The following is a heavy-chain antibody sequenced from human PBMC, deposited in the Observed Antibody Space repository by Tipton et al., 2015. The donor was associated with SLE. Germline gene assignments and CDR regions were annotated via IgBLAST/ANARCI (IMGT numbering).Heavy chain of an antibody. CDR3: AKEKHLIPSFYYGIDV. CDR2: ITGGGAST. J-gene: IGHJ6*02. Sequence: SLRLSCAASGFTFSYHAMNWVRQAPGKGLEWVATITGGGASTFYADSVKGRFSISRDNPRSTLYLQMNSLRVDDTALYYCAKEKHLIPSFYYGIDVWGQWTMVTVSS. V-gene: IGHV3-23*01. CDR1: GFTFSYHA.